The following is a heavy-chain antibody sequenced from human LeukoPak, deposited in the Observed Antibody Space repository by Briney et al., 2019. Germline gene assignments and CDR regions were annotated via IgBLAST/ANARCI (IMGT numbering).Heavy chain of an antibody. Sequence: GESLKISFKGSGYSFTSYWIGWVRQMPGKGLEWMGIIYPGDSDARYSPSFQGQVTISADKSISTAYLQWSSLKASDTAMYYCASPSGGCSSTSCSPFDYWGQGTLVTVSS. CDR3: ASPSGGCSSTSCSPFDY. J-gene: IGHJ4*02. V-gene: IGHV5-51*01. CDR1: GYSFTSYW. D-gene: IGHD2-2*01. CDR2: IYPGDSDA.